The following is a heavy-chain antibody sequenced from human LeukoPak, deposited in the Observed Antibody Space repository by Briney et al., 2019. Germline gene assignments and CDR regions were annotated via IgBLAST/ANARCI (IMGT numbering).Heavy chain of an antibody. D-gene: IGHD6-6*01. CDR3: AKDISEFEYSSPVGS. Sequence: GGSLRLSCAASGFTFSSYSMNWVRQAPGKGLEWVSYISSSSSTIYYADSVKGRFTISRDNAKNSLYLQMNSLRAEDTALYYCAKDISEFEYSSPVGSWGQGTLVTVSS. J-gene: IGHJ5*02. CDR1: GFTFSSYS. V-gene: IGHV3-48*04. CDR2: ISSSSSTI.